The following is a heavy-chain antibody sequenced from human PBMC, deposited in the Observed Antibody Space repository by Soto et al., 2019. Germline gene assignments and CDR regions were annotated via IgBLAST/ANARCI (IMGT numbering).Heavy chain of an antibody. CDR1: GFTFTSSA. J-gene: IGHJ4*02. V-gene: IGHV1-58*02. CDR3: AATPEHKDS. Sequence: QMQLVQSGPEVKKPGTSVKVSCKASGFTFTSSAMKWGRQARGQRLEGIGWIVVGMGNTNYEKKFQEGVTFTGDMSTSTAYRELSSLRPEDTAVYYCAATPEHKDSGGQGPLATVSS. CDR2: IVVGMGNT.